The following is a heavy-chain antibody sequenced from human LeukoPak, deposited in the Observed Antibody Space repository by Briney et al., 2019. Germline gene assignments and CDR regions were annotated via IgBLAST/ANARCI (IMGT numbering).Heavy chain of an antibody. J-gene: IGHJ5*02. CDR2: ISSSSSYI. CDR1: GFTFSSYS. Sequence: PGGSLRLSCAASGFTFSSYSMNWVRQAPGKGLEWVSSISSSSSYIYYADSVKGRFTISRDNAKNSLYLQMNSLRAEDTAVYYCARRALAARPGSNWFDPWGQGTLVTVSS. D-gene: IGHD6-6*01. V-gene: IGHV3-21*01. CDR3: ARRALAARPGSNWFDP.